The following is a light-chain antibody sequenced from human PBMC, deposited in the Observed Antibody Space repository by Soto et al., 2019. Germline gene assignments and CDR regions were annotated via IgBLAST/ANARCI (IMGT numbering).Light chain of an antibody. CDR1: QSVSSSY. V-gene: IGKV3-20*01. J-gene: IGKJ2*01. Sequence: EIVLTQSPGTLSLSPGERATLSCRASQSVSSSYLAWYQQKPGQAPRLLIYGASSRATGIPERFSGSGSGTDFTLTISSLEPEDFAVYYCQQYGSSSYTFGQGTKLEIK. CDR2: GAS. CDR3: QQYGSSSYT.